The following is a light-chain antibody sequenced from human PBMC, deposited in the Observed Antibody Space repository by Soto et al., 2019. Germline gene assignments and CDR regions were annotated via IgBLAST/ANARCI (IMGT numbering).Light chain of an antibody. V-gene: IGKV3-20*01. CDR2: GES. Sequence: EIVLTQYPGTLSLSPGERANLSCRASQGVGDTYLAWYQQKPAQAPRPLIYGESNRATAIPDRFSGSGSGTDFTLTISRLEPEDFAVYYCQQYGSSGTFGQGTKLDI. J-gene: IGKJ1*01. CDR1: QGVGDTY. CDR3: QQYGSSGT.